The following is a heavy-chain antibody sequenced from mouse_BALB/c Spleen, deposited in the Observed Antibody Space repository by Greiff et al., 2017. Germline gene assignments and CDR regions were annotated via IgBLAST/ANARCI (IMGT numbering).Heavy chain of an antibody. CDR1: GFTFISYA. CDR3: ARPDRYDGFAY. J-gene: IGHJ3*01. Sequence: DVKLEESGGGLVKPGGSLTISCAASGFTFISYAMSWVRQTPDKRLAWVATISSGGSYTYYPDSVKGRFTISRDNAKNTLYLQMSSLRSEDTALYYCARPDRYDGFAYWGQGTLVTVSA. CDR2: ISSGGSYT. V-gene: IGHV5-9-3*01. D-gene: IGHD2-14*01.